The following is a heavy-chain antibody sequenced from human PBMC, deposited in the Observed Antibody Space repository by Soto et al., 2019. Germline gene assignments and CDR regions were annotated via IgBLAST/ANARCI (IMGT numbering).Heavy chain of an antibody. Sequence: SETMSLTCTVAGGYISSYYWSWIRQNTGKGLEWIGYIYYSGSTNYNPSLKSRVTISVDTSKNQFSLKLSSVTAADTAVYYCAGGDSGYDYGYYYYYMDVWGKGTTVTVSS. CDR2: IYYSGST. V-gene: IGHV4-59*01. J-gene: IGHJ6*03. CDR1: GGYISSYY. CDR3: AGGDSGYDYGYYYYYMDV. D-gene: IGHD5-12*01.